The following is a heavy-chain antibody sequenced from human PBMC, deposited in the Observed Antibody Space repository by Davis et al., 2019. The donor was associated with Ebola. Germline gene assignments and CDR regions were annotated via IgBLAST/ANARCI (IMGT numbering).Heavy chain of an antibody. CDR2: ISYDESNK. CDR1: GFTFSSYA. J-gene: IGHJ4*02. Sequence: PGGSLRLSCAASGFTFSSYAMHWVRQAPGKGLEWVAVISYDESNKYYADSVKGRFTISRDNSKNTLYLQMNSLRAEDTAVYYCASPATMIQDWDYWGQGTLVTVSS. CDR3: ASPATMIQDWDY. D-gene: IGHD3-22*01. V-gene: IGHV3-30-3*01.